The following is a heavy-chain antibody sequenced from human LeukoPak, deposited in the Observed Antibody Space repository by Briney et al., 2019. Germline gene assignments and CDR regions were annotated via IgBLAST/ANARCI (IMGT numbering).Heavy chain of an antibody. CDR2: IYYSGST. J-gene: IGHJ6*02. CDR1: GGSISSYY. V-gene: IGHV4-59*08. D-gene: IGHD3-10*01. CDR3: ARHLSGYYYYYGMDV. Sequence: SAESLSLTCTVSGGSISSYYWRWIRQPPGKGLEWIGYIYYSGSTNYNPTLKSRVTISVDTSKNQFSLKLSSVTAADTAVYYCARHLSGYYYYYGMDVWGQGTTVTVSS.